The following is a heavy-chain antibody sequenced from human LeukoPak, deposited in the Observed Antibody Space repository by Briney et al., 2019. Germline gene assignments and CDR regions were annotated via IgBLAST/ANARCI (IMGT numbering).Heavy chain of an antibody. J-gene: IGHJ4*02. V-gene: IGHV3-73*01. D-gene: IGHD3-22*01. CDR2: IRSKASSYAT. CDR3: TSGYYYDSSGYSGDDY. CDR1: GFTFSGSA. Sequence: GGSLRLSCAASGFTFSGSAMHWVRQASGKGLEWVGRIRSKASSYATAYAASVKGRFTISRDDSKNTAYLQMNSLKTEDTAVYYCTSGYYYDSSGYSGDDYWGQGTLVTVSS.